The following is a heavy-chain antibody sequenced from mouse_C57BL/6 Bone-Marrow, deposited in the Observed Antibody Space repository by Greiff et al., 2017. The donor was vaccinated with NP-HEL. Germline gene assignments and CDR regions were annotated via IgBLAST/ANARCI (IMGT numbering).Heavy chain of an antibody. V-gene: IGHV5-4*01. CDR2: ISDGGSYT. CDR3: ARDKLFDY. Sequence: EVMLVESGGGLVKPGGSLKLSCAASGFTFSSYAMYWVRQTPEKRLEWVATISDGGSYTYYPDNVKGRFTITRDNAKNDLYLQMSHLKSEDTAMYCCARDKLFDYWGQGTTLTVSS. CDR1: GFTFSSYA. J-gene: IGHJ2*01.